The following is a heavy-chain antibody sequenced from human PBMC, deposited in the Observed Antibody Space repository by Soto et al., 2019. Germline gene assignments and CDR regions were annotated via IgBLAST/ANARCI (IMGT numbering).Heavy chain of an antibody. J-gene: IGHJ4*02. CDR3: VRLGHDGGYFDY. CDR2: IRSSDRFT. CDR1: GFTFSDYF. V-gene: IGHV3-11*06. D-gene: IGHD3-10*01. Sequence: QVQLVESGGAWAKPGGSLRLSCAVSGFTFSDYFMTWIRQAPGKGLEWVSYIRSSDRFTNHADSVKGRFTISRDNANNSLSLEMNERRAEDTAVYFCVRLGHDGGYFDYWGQGTLVTVSS.